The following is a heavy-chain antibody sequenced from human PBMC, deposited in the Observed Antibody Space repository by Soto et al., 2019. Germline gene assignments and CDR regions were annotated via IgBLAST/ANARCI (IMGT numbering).Heavy chain of an antibody. V-gene: IGHV3-23*01. Sequence: GGSLRLSCAASGFIFSSFGMSWVRQAPGKGLEWVSTISSRGGSTYYADSVKGRFTISRDNSKKTMNLQMAGMKAEETALYYCEKGVNWAFYDYWGQGTSVTVSS. CDR3: EKGVNWAFYDY. CDR1: GFIFSSFG. J-gene: IGHJ4*02. CDR2: ISSRGGST. D-gene: IGHD1-1*01.